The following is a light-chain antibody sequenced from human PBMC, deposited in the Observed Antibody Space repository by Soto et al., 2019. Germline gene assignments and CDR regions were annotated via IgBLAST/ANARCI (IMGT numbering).Light chain of an antibody. V-gene: IGKV2-30*02. J-gene: IGKJ5*01. CDR3: MQGTHWPIT. CDR1: QSLVHSDGIAY. Sequence: DVVITLSPLSLPVTGGQPSSISCRSNQSLVHSDGIAYFSWFQQRPGRSPRRLIYKVSNRDSGVPARFSGSGSGTDFALKISRVVAEDVGVYYCMQGTHWPITFGQGTRLEIK. CDR2: KVS.